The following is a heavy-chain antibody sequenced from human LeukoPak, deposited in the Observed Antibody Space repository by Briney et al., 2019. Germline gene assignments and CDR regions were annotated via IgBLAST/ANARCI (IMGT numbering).Heavy chain of an antibody. J-gene: IGHJ4*02. Sequence: AGGSLRLSCAASGFTFSTYAMHWVRQAPGKGLEWVAVISYDDSNKYYADSVKGRFTISRDNSKNTLYLQMNSLRAEDTAVYYCARAAQLRFLERLLFGYWGQGTLVTVSS. CDR2: ISYDDSNK. CDR3: ARAAQLRFLERLLFGY. V-gene: IGHV3-30*03. CDR1: GFTFSTYA. D-gene: IGHD3-3*01.